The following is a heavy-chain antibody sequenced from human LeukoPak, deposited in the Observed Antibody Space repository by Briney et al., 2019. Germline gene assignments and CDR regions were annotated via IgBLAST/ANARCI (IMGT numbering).Heavy chain of an antibody. Sequence: PGGTLTLSCAVSRFTISDYWRRWVRQAPGKGLVWVANIKLGGSEKYYVDSVQGRFTSSRDNGNNSVYLQMNSLRAEDAAVYYCARVACRGGGWRLFQRYFDYWGQGTLVAVSS. D-gene: IGHD6-19*01. V-gene: IGHV3-7*03. CDR3: ARVACRGGGWRLFQRYFDY. CDR1: RFTISDYW. CDR2: IKLGGSEK. J-gene: IGHJ4*02.